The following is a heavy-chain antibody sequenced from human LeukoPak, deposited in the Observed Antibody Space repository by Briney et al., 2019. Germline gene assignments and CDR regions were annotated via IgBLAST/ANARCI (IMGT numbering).Heavy chain of an antibody. CDR3: AREWGRIAVAGGPGY. V-gene: IGHV3-33*01. Sequence: GGSLRLSCAASGFIFSNYGMHWVRQAPGKGLEWLALIWYEGQTKFYADSVKGRFTISRDNSGNTLFLHMTNLRVEDTAVYYCAREWGRIAVAGGPGYWGQGALVTVSS. CDR1: GFIFSNYG. D-gene: IGHD6-19*01. CDR2: IWYEGQTK. J-gene: IGHJ4*02.